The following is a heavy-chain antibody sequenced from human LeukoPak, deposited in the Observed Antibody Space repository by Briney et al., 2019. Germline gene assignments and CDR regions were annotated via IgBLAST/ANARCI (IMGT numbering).Heavy chain of an antibody. V-gene: IGHV4-4*07. D-gene: IGHD5-24*01. CDR1: RGSITPHY. Sequence: SETLSLTCTVSRGSITPHYWGWIRQPAGKGLDWIGRISPTGSTNYNPSLNSRVTMSVDTSKNQLSLTLNSVTAADTAVYYCAREVEMATQIDYWGQGTLVTVSS. CDR2: ISPTGST. CDR3: AREVEMATQIDY. J-gene: IGHJ4*02.